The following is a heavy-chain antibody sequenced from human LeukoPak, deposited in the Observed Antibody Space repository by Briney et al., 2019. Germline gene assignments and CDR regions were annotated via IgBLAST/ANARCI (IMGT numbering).Heavy chain of an antibody. CDR3: ARDYYDSSGYCLDY. D-gene: IGHD3-22*01. J-gene: IGHJ4*02. V-gene: IGHV3-11*01. CDR2: ISSSGSTI. Sequence: GGSLRLSCAASGLTFSDYYMSWIRQAPGKGLEWVSYISSSGSTIYYADSVKGRFTISRDNTKNSLYLQMNSLRAEDTAVYYCARDYYDSSGYCLDYWGQGTLVTVSS. CDR1: GLTFSDYY.